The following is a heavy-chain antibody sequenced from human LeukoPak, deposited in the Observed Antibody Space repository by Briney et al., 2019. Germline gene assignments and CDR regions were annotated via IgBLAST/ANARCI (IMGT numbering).Heavy chain of an antibody. Sequence: SETLSLTCAGYGGSFSGYYWSWTRQPPGKGLEWIGEINHSGSTNYNPSLKSRVTISVDTSKNQFSLKLSSVTAADTAVYYCARAPWYCSGGSCSWGAFDIWGQGTMVTVSS. V-gene: IGHV4-34*01. CDR2: INHSGST. J-gene: IGHJ3*02. CDR1: GGSFSGYY. D-gene: IGHD2-15*01. CDR3: ARAPWYCSGGSCSWGAFDI.